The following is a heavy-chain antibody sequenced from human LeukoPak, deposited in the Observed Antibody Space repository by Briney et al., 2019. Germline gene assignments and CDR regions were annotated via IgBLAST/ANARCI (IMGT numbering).Heavy chain of an antibody. D-gene: IGHD2-2*01. J-gene: IGHJ6*02. Sequence: AISGSGGSTYYADSVKGRFTISRDNSKNTLYLQMNSLRAEDTAVYYCAKPSGLGYCSSTSCPLVGFSGMDAWGQGTTVTVSS. CDR3: AKPSGLGYCSSTSCPLVGFSGMDA. V-gene: IGHV3-23*01. CDR2: ISGSGGST.